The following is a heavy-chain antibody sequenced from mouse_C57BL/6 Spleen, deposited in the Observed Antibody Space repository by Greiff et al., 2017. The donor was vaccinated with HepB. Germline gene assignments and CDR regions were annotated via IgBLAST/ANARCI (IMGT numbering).Heavy chain of an antibody. V-gene: IGHV1-53*01. CDR3: TRCDDRYFDV. Sequence: QVQLQQPGTELVKPGASVKLSCKASGYTFTSYWMHWVTQRPGHGLEWIGNINPSNGGTNYNEKFKSKATLTVDKSSSTACMQLSSPTSEDSAVSYCTRCDDRYFDVWGTGTTVTVSS. J-gene: IGHJ1*03. CDR2: INPSNGGT. CDR1: GYTFTSYW. D-gene: IGHD2-3*01.